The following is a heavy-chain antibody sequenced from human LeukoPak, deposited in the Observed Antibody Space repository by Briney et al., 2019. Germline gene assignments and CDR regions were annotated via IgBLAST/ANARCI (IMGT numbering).Heavy chain of an antibody. V-gene: IGHV4-39*07. CDR1: GGSISLSYYY. D-gene: IGHD3-10*01. CDR2: VYYSGTT. J-gene: IGHJ6*03. CDR3: ARLEEGYGSGRRENYYYYYMDV. Sequence: SETLSLTCSVSGGSISLSYYYWGWIRQPPGKALEWIGSVYYSGTTSYNPSLKSRVTISVDMSKNHFSLRLSSVTAADTAMYYCARLEEGYGSGRRENYYYYYMDVWGKGRTVTISS.